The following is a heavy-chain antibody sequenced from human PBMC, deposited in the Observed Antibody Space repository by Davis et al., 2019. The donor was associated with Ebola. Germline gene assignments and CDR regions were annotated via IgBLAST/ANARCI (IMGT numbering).Heavy chain of an antibody. CDR3: ASPDARSYYYGMDV. Sequence: GESLKISCAASGFTVSSIYMSWVRQAPGKGLEWVSIIYSAGSTYYADSVKGRFTISRDNSKNTLYLQMNSLRAEDTAVYYCASPDARSYYYGMDVWGQGTTVTVSS. J-gene: IGHJ6*02. V-gene: IGHV3-53*01. CDR2: IYSAGST. CDR1: GFTVSSIY.